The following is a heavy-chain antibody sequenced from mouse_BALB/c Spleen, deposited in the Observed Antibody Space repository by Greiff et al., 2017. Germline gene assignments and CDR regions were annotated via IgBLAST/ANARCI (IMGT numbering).Heavy chain of an antibody. Sequence: EVQLVESGPSLVKPSQTLSLTCSVTGDSITSGYWNWIRKFPGNKLEYMGYISYSGSTYYNPSLKSRISITRDTSKNQYYLQLNSVTTEDTATYYCASPYGNCLAWFAYWGQGTLVTVSA. D-gene: IGHD2-10*02. CDR1: GDSITSGY. CDR2: ISYSGST. J-gene: IGHJ3*01. CDR3: ASPYGNCLAWFAY. V-gene: IGHV3-8*02.